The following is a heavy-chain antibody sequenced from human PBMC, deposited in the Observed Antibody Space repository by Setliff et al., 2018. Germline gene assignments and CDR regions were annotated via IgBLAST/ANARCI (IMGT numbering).Heavy chain of an antibody. Sequence: ASVKVSCKASGYTFTRYAMNWVRQAPGQGLEWMGWISAYNGNTNYAQKLQGRVTMTTDTSTSTAYMELRSLRSDDTAVYYCARGYSSSWQSRMGFDPWGQGTLVTVSS. J-gene: IGHJ5*02. D-gene: IGHD6-13*01. V-gene: IGHV1-18*01. CDR1: GYTFTRYA. CDR3: ARGYSSSWQSRMGFDP. CDR2: ISAYNGNT.